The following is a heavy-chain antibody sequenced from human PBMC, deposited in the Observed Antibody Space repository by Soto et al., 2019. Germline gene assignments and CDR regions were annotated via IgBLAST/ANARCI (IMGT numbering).Heavy chain of an antibody. CDR2: IYYSGST. J-gene: IGHJ4*02. Sequence: SETLSLTCTVSGGSISSSSYYWGWIRQPPGKGLEWIGSIYYSGSTYYNPSLKSRVTISVDTSKNQFSLKLSSVTAADTAVYYCARGRGYSGYVDYWGQGTLVTV. D-gene: IGHD5-12*01. V-gene: IGHV4-39*01. CDR1: GGSISSSSYY. CDR3: ARGRGYSGYVDY.